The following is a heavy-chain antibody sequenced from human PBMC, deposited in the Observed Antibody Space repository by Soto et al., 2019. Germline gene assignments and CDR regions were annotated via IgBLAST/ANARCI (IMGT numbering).Heavy chain of an antibody. CDR1: GFTFSIYA. CDR3: AKDSTYGGADNWFDP. V-gene: IGHV3-23*01. D-gene: IGHD3-10*01. J-gene: IGHJ5*02. CDR2: ISGSGGST. Sequence: EVQLLESGGGLVQPGGSLRLSCAASGFTFSIYAMSWVRQAPGKGLEWVSAISGSGGSTYYADPVKGRFTISRDNSKNPLYLQMNSLSAEDTAVYYCAKDSTYGGADNWFDPWGQGTLVTVSS.